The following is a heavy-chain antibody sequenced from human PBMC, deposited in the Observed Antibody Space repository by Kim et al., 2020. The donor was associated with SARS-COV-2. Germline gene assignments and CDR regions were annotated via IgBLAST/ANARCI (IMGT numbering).Heavy chain of an antibody. D-gene: IGHD2-21*02. J-gene: IGHJ4*02. CDR2: IKQDGSEK. CDR3: ARDRWAYCGGDCSSSDY. CDR1: GFTFSSYW. V-gene: IGHV3-7*01. Sequence: GGSLRLSCAASGFTFSSYWMSWVRQAPGKGLEWVANIKQDGSEKYYVDSVKGRFTISRDNAKNSLYLQMNSLRAEDTAVYYCARDRWAYCGGDCSSSDYWGQGTLVTVSS.